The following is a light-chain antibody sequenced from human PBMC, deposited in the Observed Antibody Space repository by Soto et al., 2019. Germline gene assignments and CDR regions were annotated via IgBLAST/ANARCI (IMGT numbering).Light chain of an antibody. CDR3: QAWDRSTAYAV. CDR1: KLGHKY. J-gene: IGLJ1*01. CDR2: QDN. V-gene: IGLV3-1*01. Sequence: SYELTQPPSVSVSPGQTASITCSGDKLGHKYACWYQQKPGQSPVLVIYQDNKRPSGIPERFSGSNSGNTATLTISGTQAMDEADYYCQAWDRSTAYAVFGTGTKVTVL.